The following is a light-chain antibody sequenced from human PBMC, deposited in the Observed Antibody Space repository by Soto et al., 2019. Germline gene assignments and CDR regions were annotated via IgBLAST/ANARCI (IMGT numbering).Light chain of an antibody. CDR3: SSYTSSSTYV. Sequence: QSALTQPPSVSGSPGQSVAISCTGTGSDIGTYNRVSWYQQPPGTAQKLMIHDVSDRPSGVPDRFSGSKSGNTSSLTISGLQAEDEADYYCSSYTSSSTYVFGTGTKVTVL. CDR2: DVS. J-gene: IGLJ1*01. CDR1: GSDIGTYNR. V-gene: IGLV2-18*02.